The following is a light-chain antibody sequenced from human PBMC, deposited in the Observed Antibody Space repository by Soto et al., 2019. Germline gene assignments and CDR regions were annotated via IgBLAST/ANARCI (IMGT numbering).Light chain of an antibody. CDR1: DSDVGGYNY. V-gene: IGLV2-14*01. CDR2: DVS. CDR3: SSYTINGVGV. Sequence: QPVLTQPASVSGSPGQSITISSTGTDSDVGGYNYVSWYQQHPGNAPKVMIYDVSNRPSGVSNRFSGSKSGNTASLIISGLQAEDEADYYCSSYTINGVGVFGGGTKVTVL. J-gene: IGLJ2*01.